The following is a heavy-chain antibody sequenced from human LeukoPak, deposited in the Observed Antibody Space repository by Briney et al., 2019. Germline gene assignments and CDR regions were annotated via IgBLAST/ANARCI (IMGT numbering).Heavy chain of an antibody. Sequence: GGSLRLSCAASGFSFSSYVMHWVRQAPGKGLTLVSRISHDGTDTNYADSVRGRFTISRDDARNALYLQMNSLRDDDTAVYYCSRDVNFLFFDVWGRGTPVTVSS. CDR3: SRDVNFLFFDV. V-gene: IGHV3-74*01. CDR1: GFSFSSYV. D-gene: IGHD5-24*01. J-gene: IGHJ2*01. CDR2: ISHDGTDT.